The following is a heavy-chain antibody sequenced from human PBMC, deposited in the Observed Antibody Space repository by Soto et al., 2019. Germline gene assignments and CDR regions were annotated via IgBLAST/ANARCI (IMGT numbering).Heavy chain of an antibody. CDR1: GYTFTSYD. CDR3: AREIYCSGGSCYVDAFDI. V-gene: IGHV1-8*01. Sequence: ASVKVSCKASGYTFTSYDINWVRQATGQGLEWMGWMNPNSGNTGYAQKFQGRVTMTRNTSTSTAYMELSSLRSEDTAVYYCAREIYCSGGSCYVDAFDICGQGTMVTVSS. D-gene: IGHD2-15*01. J-gene: IGHJ3*02. CDR2: MNPNSGNT.